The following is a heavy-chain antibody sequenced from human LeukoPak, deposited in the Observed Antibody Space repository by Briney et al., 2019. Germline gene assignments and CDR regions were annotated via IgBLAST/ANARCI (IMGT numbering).Heavy chain of an antibody. CDR1: GGSISSSSYY. J-gene: IGHJ4*02. Sequence: SETLSLTCTVFGGSISSSSYYWGWIRQPPGKGLEWIGSIYYSGSTYYNPSLKSRVTISVDTSKNQFSLKLSSVTAADTAVYYCARDVWFPAGYWGQGTLVTVSS. CDR3: ARDVWFPAGY. CDR2: IYYSGST. D-gene: IGHD2-21*01. V-gene: IGHV4-39*07.